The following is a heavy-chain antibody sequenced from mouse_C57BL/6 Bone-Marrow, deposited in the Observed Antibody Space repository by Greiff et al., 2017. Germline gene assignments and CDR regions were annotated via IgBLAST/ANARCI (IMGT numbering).Heavy chain of an antibody. CDR2: ISNGGGST. D-gene: IGHD2-1*01. V-gene: IGHV5-12*01. CDR3: AREGVYYASFAY. Sequence: EVNLVESGGGLVQPGGSLKLSCAASGFTFSDYYMYWVRQTPEKRLEWVAYISNGGGSTYYPDTVKGRFTISRDNAKNTLYLQMSRLKSEDTAMYYCAREGVYYASFAYWGQGTLVTVSA. J-gene: IGHJ3*01. CDR1: GFTFSDYY.